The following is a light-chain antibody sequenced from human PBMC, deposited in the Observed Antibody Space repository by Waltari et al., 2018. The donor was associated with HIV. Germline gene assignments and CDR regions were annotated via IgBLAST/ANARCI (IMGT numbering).Light chain of an antibody. CDR3: QVWDSSSDQSEV. J-gene: IGLJ2*01. V-gene: IGLV3-21*02. CDR1: NIGRKS. CDR2: DDS. Sequence: SYVLTQPPSVSVAPGQTARITCGGNNIGRKSGHWYQQKPGQAPVLVVYDDSDRPSGIPERLSGSNSGNTATLTISRVEAGDEADYYCQVWDSSSDQSEVFGGGTKLTVL.